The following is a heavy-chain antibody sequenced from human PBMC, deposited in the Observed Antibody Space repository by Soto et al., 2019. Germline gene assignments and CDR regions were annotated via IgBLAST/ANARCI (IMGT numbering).Heavy chain of an antibody. CDR3: SRASRQLVYFDY. CDR2: IWYDGSNK. CDR1: GFTFSSYG. J-gene: IGHJ4*02. V-gene: IGHV3-33*01. D-gene: IGHD6-13*01. Sequence: QVQLVESGGGVVQPGRSLRLSCAASGFTFSSYGMHWVRQAPGKGLEWVAVIWYDGSNKYYADSVKGRFTISRDNSKNTLSLKMNSLRAEDTAVYYCSRASRQLVYFDYWGQGTLVTVSS.